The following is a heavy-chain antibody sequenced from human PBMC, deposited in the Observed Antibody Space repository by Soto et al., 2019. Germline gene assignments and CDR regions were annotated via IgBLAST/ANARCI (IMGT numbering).Heavy chain of an antibody. CDR3: ARWSYLDY. CDR1: GFIFGSYA. CDR2: ISGSDGKT. V-gene: IGHV3-23*01. Sequence: GVSLRLSCAAAGFIFGSYALSWVRQAPGKGLEWVSTISGSDGKTFYADSVKGRFSISRDTSQSTLYLQMNSLRANDTAMYYCARWSYLDYWGQGTRVTVSS. D-gene: IGHD3-3*01. J-gene: IGHJ4*02.